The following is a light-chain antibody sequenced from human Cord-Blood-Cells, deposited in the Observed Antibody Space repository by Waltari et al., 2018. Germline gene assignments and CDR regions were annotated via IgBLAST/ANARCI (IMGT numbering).Light chain of an antibody. CDR2: DVS. CDR3: CSYAGSDTWV. Sequence: QSALTQPRSVSGSPGQSVTISCTGTSSDVGGYNYVSWYQQHPGKAPKLMIYDVSKRPSGLPDRVAGSNSGYTASLTISGLQAEDEADYYGCSYAGSDTWVFGGGTKLTVL. J-gene: IGLJ3*02. V-gene: IGLV2-11*01. CDR1: SSDVGGYNY.